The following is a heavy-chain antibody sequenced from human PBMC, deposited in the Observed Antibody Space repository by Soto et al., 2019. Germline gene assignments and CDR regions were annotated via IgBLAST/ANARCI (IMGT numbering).Heavy chain of an antibody. D-gene: IGHD5-12*01. Sequence: SETLSLTCTVSGGSISSQYWSWIRQPPGKGLVWIGSIYYSGTTNYNPSLKSRVTISVDTSKNQFSLRLTSVTAADTAVYYCARDLMATILLVGHTNLLDPWGQGALV. CDR2: IYYSGTT. CDR3: ARDLMATILLVGHTNLLDP. V-gene: IGHV4-59*11. CDR1: GGSISSQY. J-gene: IGHJ5*02.